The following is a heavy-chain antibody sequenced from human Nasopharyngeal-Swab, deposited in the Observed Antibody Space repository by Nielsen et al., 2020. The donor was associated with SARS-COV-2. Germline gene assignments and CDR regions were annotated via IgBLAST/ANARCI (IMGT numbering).Heavy chain of an antibody. J-gene: IGHJ6*03. CDR1: GGTFSSYA. V-gene: IGHV1-69*13. D-gene: IGHD6-6*01. CDR3: ARVRVAARRGEDYYYMDV. CDR2: IIPIFGTA. Sequence: SVKVSCKASGGTFSSYAISWVRQAPGQGLEWMGGIIPIFGTANYAQKFQGRVTITADESTSTAYMELSGLRSEDTAVYYCARVRVAARRGEDYYYMDVWGKGTTVTVSS.